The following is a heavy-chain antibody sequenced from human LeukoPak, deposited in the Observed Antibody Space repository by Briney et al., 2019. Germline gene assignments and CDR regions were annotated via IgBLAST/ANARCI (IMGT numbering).Heavy chain of an antibody. J-gene: IGHJ4*02. V-gene: IGHV4-4*02. CDR3: ARGGSSSWYGLLDY. CDR2: IYHSGST. Sequence: SGTLSLTSAVSGGSISSSNWWSWVRQPPGKGLEWIGEIYHSGSTNYNPSLKSRVTISVDKSKNQFSLKLSSVTAADTAVYYCARGGSSSWYGLLDYWGQGTLVTVSS. D-gene: IGHD6-13*01. CDR1: GGSISSSNW.